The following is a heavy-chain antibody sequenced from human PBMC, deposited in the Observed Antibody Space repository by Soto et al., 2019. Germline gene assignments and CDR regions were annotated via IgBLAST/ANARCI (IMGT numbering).Heavy chain of an antibody. CDR1: GFTFSSYG. J-gene: IGHJ6*04. Sequence: QVQLVESGGGVVQPGRSLRLSCAASGFTFSSYGMHWVRQAPGKGLEWVAVISYDGSNKYYADSVKGRFTISRDNSKNTLYLKMNSLRAGDTAVYYCAKDQPLGVSYNYGRDVGGKGTTVPVSS. V-gene: IGHV3-30*18. CDR3: AKDQPLGVSYNYGRDV. CDR2: ISYDGSNK.